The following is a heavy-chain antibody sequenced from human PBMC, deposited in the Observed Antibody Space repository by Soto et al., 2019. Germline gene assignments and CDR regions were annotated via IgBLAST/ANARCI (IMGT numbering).Heavy chain of an antibody. D-gene: IGHD5-12*01. CDR3: ARQRDGYNYRYFDY. Sequence: SETLSLTCTISGGSISSGGYYWSWIRQHPGKGLEWIGYIYYSGSTYYNPSLKSRVTISVDTSKNQSSLKLRSVTAADTAVYYCARQRDGYNYRYFDYWSQGTLVTVSS. J-gene: IGHJ4*02. CDR1: GGSISSGGYY. V-gene: IGHV4-31*03. CDR2: IYYSGST.